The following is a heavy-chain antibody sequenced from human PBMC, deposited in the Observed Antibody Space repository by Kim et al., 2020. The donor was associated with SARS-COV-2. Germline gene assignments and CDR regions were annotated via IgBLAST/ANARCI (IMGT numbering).Heavy chain of an antibody. V-gene: IGHV1-46*01. Sequence: ASVKVSCKASGYTFTSYYMHWVRQAPGQGLEWMGIINPSGGSTSYAQKFQGRVTMTRDTSTSTVYMELSSLRSEDTAVYYCASSFGGLRWLKGLFDYYGMDVWGQGTTVTVSS. D-gene: IGHD4-17*01. CDR2: INPSGGST. CDR1: GYTFTSYY. CDR3: ASSFGGLRWLKGLFDYYGMDV. J-gene: IGHJ6*02.